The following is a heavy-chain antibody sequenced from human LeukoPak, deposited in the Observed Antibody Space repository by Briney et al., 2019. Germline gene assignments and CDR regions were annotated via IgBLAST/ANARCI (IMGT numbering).Heavy chain of an antibody. CDR2: INPYSGDT. V-gene: IGHV1-2*02. J-gene: IGHJ4*02. CDR1: GYTFTDYY. CDR3: ARDVSGGGWYYFDY. Sequence: ASVKVSCKAPGYTFTDYYIHWVRQAPGQGLEWMGWINPYSGDTDYAHNFRGRVTMTRDTSISTAYMELTELTSDDTAVFYCARDVSGGGWYYFDYWGQGTLVTVSS. D-gene: IGHD6-19*01.